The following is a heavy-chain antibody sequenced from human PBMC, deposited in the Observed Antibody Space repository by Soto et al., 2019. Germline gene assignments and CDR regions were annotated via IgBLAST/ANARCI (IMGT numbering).Heavy chain of an antibody. CDR2: ISAYNGNT. CDR3: ARDASYYYDSSGYPRFDY. V-gene: IGHV1-18*04. Sequence: ASVKVSCKASGYTFTSYGISWVRQAPGQGLERMGWISAYNGNTNYAQKLQGRVTMTTDTSTSTAYMELRSLRSDDTAVYYCARDASYYYDSSGYPRFDYWGQGTLVTVSS. D-gene: IGHD3-22*01. J-gene: IGHJ4*02. CDR1: GYTFTSYG.